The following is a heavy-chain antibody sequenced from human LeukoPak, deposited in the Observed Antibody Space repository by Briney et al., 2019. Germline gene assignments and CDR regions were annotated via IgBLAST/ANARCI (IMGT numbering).Heavy chain of an antibody. CDR1: GFTFSSYA. V-gene: IGHV3-23*01. D-gene: IGHD3-3*01. Sequence: GGSLRLSCAASGFTFSSYAMSWVRQAPGKGLEWVSTFTSSGATTYYADSVKGRFTISRDNSKNMLYLQMNSLRAEDTAVYYCAKDGVAPWSGGDYFDYWGQGTLVTVSS. J-gene: IGHJ4*02. CDR2: FTSSGATT. CDR3: AKDGVAPWSGGDYFDY.